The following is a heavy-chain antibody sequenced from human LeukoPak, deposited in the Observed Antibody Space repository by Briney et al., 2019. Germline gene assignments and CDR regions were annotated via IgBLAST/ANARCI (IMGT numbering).Heavy chain of an antibody. Sequence: PGRSLRLSCAASGFTFSSYGMHWVCQAPGKGLEWVADIWYDGGNKYYADSVKGRFTISRDNPKNTLYLQMNSLRAEDTAVYYCARDIYDSRGYYFDFWGQGTLVTVSS. CDR3: ARDIYDSRGYYFDF. J-gene: IGHJ4*02. D-gene: IGHD3-22*01. CDR1: GFTFSSYG. V-gene: IGHV3-33*01. CDR2: IWYDGGNK.